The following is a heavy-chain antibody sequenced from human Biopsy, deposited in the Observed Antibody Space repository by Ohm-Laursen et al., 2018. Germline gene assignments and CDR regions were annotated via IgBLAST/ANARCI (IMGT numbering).Heavy chain of an antibody. CDR2: ISVKTGNT. V-gene: IGHV1-18*04. CDR3: AREGTSVTFFGKIRDYYFDF. Sequence: GASVKVSCKASGYTFTDYFLHWVRQAPGQGPEWMGWISVKTGNTNYTQKLQGRVTMTTDTSTNTAYIELMSLRSDDTALYYCAREGTSVTFFGKIRDYYFDFWGPGTVVTVSS. CDR1: GYTFTDYF. D-gene: IGHD3-3*01. J-gene: IGHJ4*02.